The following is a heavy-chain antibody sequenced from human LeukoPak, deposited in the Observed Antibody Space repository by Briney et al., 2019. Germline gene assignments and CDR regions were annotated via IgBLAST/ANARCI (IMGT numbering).Heavy chain of an antibody. CDR2: ISSSGSTI. J-gene: IGHJ4*02. CDR1: GFTFSDYY. CDR3: AGSSSVTIPGYYFDY. V-gene: IGHV3-11*01. D-gene: IGHD2-21*01. Sequence: GGSLRLSCAASGFTFSDYYMSRIRQAPGKGLEWVSYISSSGSTIYYADSVKGRFTISRDNAKNSLYLQMNSLRAEDTAVYYCAGSSSVTIPGYYFDYWGQGTLVTVSS.